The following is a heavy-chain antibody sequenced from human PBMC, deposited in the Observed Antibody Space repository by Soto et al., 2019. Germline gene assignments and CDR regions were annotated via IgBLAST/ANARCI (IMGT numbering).Heavy chain of an antibody. CDR3: ARMDGDYNYYAMDV. J-gene: IGHJ6*02. CDR1: GFSLTNPRMG. V-gene: IGHV2-26*01. D-gene: IGHD4-17*01. Sequence: QVTLKESGPVLVKPTEPLTLTCTVSGFSLTNPRMGVSWIRQPPGKPLEWLAHFFSDAARSYSASMQSRLTMSTDTSGSQVVLTMTNMDPVDTATYFCARMDGDYNYYAMDVWGQGTTVTVSS. CDR2: FFSDAAR.